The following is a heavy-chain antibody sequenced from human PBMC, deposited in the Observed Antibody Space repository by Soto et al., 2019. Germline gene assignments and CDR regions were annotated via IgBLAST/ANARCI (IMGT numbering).Heavy chain of an antibody. CDR1: GFTFISYW. D-gene: IGHD6-13*01. Sequence: EGQLVESGGGLVQPGGSLRLSCVDSGFTFISYWMSWVRQAPVKGLEWVGNIKQDGSEENYVDSVKGRFTISRDNAKNSMYLQMNSLRAEDTAVYYCARIAASGRGWDVWGQGTTVVVSS. CDR2: IKQDGSEE. V-gene: IGHV3-7*01. J-gene: IGHJ6*02. CDR3: ARIAASGRGWDV.